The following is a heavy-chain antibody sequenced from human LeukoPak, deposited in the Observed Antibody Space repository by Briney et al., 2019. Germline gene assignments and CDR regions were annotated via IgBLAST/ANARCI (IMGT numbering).Heavy chain of an antibody. CDR3: ARDLVSSGWDDYYNWFDP. J-gene: IGHJ5*02. Sequence: GASVKVSCKASGYTFTGYYMHWVRQAPGQGLEWMGRINPNSGGTNYAQKFQGRVTMTRDTSISTAYIELSRLRSDDTAVYYCARDLVSSGWDDYYNWFDPWGQGTLVTVSS. V-gene: IGHV1-2*06. CDR1: GYTFTGYY. CDR2: INPNSGGT. D-gene: IGHD6-19*01.